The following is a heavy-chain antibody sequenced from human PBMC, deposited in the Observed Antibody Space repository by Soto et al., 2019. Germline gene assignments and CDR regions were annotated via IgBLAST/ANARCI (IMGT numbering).Heavy chain of an antibody. V-gene: IGHV4-34*01. CDR3: GSWGRDFWSGYPWEDYYYGMDV. Sequence: SETLSLTCAVYGGSFSGYYWSWIRQPPGKGLEWIGEINHSGSTSYNPSLKSRVTISVDTSKNQFSLKMSSVTAADTAVYYCGSWGRDFWSGYPWEDYYYGMDVWGRGTTVTVSS. CDR2: INHSGST. CDR1: GGSFSGYY. J-gene: IGHJ6*02. D-gene: IGHD3-3*01.